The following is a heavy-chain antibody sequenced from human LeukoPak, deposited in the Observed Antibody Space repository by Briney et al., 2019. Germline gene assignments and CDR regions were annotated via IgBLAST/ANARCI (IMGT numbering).Heavy chain of an antibody. V-gene: IGHV4-34*01. CDR1: GGSFSGYY. D-gene: IGHD3-22*01. CDR3: ARRAVRYYDGSGYYGNWFDP. Sequence: SETLSLTCAVYGGSFSGYYWSWIRQPPGKGLEWIGEINHSGSTNYNPSLKSRVTISVDTSKNQFSLKLSSVTAADTAVYYCARRAVRYYDGSGYYGNWFDPWGQGTLVTVSS. J-gene: IGHJ5*02. CDR2: INHSGST.